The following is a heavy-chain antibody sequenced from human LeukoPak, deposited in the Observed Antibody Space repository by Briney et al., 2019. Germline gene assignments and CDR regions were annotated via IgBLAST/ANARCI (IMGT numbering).Heavy chain of an antibody. J-gene: IGHJ3*02. Sequence: GGSLRLSCAASGFTFSSYAMHWIRQAPGKGLEWVAVISYDGNNKYYADSLKGRFTISRDNSKNTLYLQMNSLRAEDTAVYYCARDSGWAFDIWGQGTMVTVSS. V-gene: IGHV3-30-3*01. CDR1: GFTFSSYA. CDR3: ARDSGWAFDI. D-gene: IGHD6-25*01. CDR2: ISYDGNNK.